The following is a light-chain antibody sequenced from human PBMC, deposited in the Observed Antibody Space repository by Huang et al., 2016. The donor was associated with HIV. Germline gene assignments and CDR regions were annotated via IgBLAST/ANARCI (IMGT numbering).Light chain of an antibody. CDR3: QQDCSAPFT. Sequence: DIVMTQSPDSLAVSLGERATINCKSSQSLFYRSQNRNYLAWYQQKPGQPPNRLIYVASSRGAGVPDRFSGRGSGTDFTLTISGLQAEVVAVYYCQQDCSAPFTFGPGTKVEIK. CDR2: VAS. CDR1: QSLFYRSQNRNY. J-gene: IGKJ3*01. V-gene: IGKV4-1*01.